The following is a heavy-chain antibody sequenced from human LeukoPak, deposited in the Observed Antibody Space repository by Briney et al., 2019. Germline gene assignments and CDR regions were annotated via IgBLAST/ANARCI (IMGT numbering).Heavy chain of an antibody. D-gene: IGHD6-19*01. V-gene: IGHV1-18*01. J-gene: IGHJ4*02. CDR2: ISAYNGNT. CDR3: ARDQVYSSGWYYFDY. Sequence: ASVKVSCKVSGYTLTELSMHWVRQAPGKGLEWMGWISAYNGNTNYAQKLQGRVTMTTDTSTSTAYMELRSLRSDDTAVYYCARDQVYSSGWYYFDYWGQGTLVTVSS. CDR1: GYTLTELS.